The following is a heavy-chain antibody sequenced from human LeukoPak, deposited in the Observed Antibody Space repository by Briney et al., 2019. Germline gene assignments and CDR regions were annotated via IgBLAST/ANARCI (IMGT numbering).Heavy chain of an antibody. CDR3: AREPEGSGENWFDP. V-gene: IGHV4-4*07. CDR1: GLYIRSYY. D-gene: IGHD3-10*01. CDR2: IYTSGST. Sequence: SETLSLTCTAPGLYIRSYYRSWARPPAGKGLGWIGRIYTSGSTNYNPSLKSGVIISVDTSKNQFSLKLSSVTAADTAVYYCAREPEGSGENWFDPWGQGTLVTVSS. J-gene: IGHJ5*02.